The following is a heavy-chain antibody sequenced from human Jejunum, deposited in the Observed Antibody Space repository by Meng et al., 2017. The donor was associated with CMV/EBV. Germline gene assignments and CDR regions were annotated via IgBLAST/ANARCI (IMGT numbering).Heavy chain of an antibody. V-gene: IGHV2-5*02. D-gene: IGHD2-15*01. CDR3: AHSYCSAGTCYSFYY. Sequence: QITLKESGPTLVKPTQTLTLTCTFSGFSLSTSGVGVGWIRQPPGKALEWLALLYGDDDKRRSPSLQTRLTITKDSSKNQVVLTMTNMDPVDTATYYCAHSYCSAGTCYSFYYWGPGTLVTVSS. CDR1: GFSLSTSGVG. CDR2: LYGDDDK. J-gene: IGHJ4*02.